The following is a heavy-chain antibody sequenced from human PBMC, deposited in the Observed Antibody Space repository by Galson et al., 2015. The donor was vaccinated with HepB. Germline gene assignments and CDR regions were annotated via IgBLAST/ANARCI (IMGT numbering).Heavy chain of an antibody. Sequence: SVKVSCKASGYTFTSYAMHWVRQAPGQRLEWMGWINAGNGNTKYSQKFQGRVTITRDTSASTAYMELSSLRSEDTAVYYCARPLGVGDWFDPWGQGTLVTVSS. V-gene: IGHV1-3*01. CDR1: GYTFTSYA. D-gene: IGHD3-16*01. CDR3: ARPLGVGDWFDP. J-gene: IGHJ5*02. CDR2: INAGNGNT.